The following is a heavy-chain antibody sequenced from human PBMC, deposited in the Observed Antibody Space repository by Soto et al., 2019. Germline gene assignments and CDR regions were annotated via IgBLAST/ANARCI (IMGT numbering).Heavy chain of an antibody. D-gene: IGHD6-6*01. V-gene: IGHV1-69*13. J-gene: IGHJ6*02. CDR2: IIPIFGTA. Sequence: ASVKVSCKASGGTFSSYAISWVRQAPGQGLEWMGGIIPIFGTANYAQKFQGRVTITADESTSTAYMELSSLRSEDTAVYYCARDSGSSSSRTGLYYYGMDVWGQGTTVTVSS. CDR3: ARDSGSSSSRTGLYYYGMDV. CDR1: GGTFSSYA.